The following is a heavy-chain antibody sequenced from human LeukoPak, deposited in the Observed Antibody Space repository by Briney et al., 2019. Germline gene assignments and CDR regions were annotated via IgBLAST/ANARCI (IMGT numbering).Heavy chain of an antibody. CDR1: GFTFSSYA. D-gene: IGHD3-3*01. J-gene: IGHJ3*02. CDR2: ISYDGNNK. CDR3: AKDRYYDFWSGYDAFDI. Sequence: PGGSLRLSCAASGFTFSSYAMSWVRQAPGKGLEWVSFISYDGNNKYFADSVKGRFTISRDNSKNTLYLQMNSLRAEDTAVYYCAKDRYYDFWSGYDAFDIWGQGTMVTVSS. V-gene: IGHV3-30*18.